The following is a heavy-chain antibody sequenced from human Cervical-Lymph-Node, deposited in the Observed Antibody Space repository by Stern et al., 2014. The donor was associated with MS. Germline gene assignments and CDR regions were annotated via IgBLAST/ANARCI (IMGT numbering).Heavy chain of an antibody. V-gene: IGHV4-61*02. CDR3: VRVNNDYDYRLLGGLDV. D-gene: IGHD5-12*01. Sequence: VHLVESGPGLVKPSQTLPLTCTVSGGSISGGSYFWTWIRQPAGKGLEWIGRIHTRGYTNYNPSLESRVTISRDTSKNQFSLRLTSVTAADTAVYYCVRVNNDYDYRLLGGLDVWGRGTTVTVSS. J-gene: IGHJ6*02. CDR2: IHTRGYT. CDR1: GGSISGGSYF.